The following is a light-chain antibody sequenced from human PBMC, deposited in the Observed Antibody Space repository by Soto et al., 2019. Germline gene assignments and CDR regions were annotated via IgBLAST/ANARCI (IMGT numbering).Light chain of an antibody. J-gene: IGKJ1*01. V-gene: IGKV3-15*01. CDR2: GAS. CDR3: QQYADWPTA. Sequence: EIVMTQSPVTLSVLPWERATLSCRASQSVGATVAWYHQRPGQAPRLLISGASTRATGVPARVSASGSGTAFTLTLTSLQSDDFGVYDCQQYADWPTAFGQGTRVELK. CDR1: QSVGAT.